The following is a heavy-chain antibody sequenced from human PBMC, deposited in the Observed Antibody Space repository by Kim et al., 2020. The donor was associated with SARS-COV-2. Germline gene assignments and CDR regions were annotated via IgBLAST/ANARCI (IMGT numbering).Heavy chain of an antibody. Sequence: ASVKVSCKASGYTFTSYGISWVRQAPGQGLEWMGWISAYNGNTNYAQKLQGRVTMTTDTSTSTAYMELRSLRSDDTAVYYCARDQEGSYAPVYFDYWGQGTLVTVSS. CDR1: GYTFTSYG. D-gene: IGHD1-26*01. CDR3: ARDQEGSYAPVYFDY. J-gene: IGHJ4*02. V-gene: IGHV1-18*01. CDR2: ISAYNGNT.